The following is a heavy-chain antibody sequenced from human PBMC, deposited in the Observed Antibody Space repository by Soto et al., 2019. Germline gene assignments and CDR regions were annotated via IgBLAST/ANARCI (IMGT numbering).Heavy chain of an antibody. CDR2: IDPSDSYT. J-gene: IGHJ5*02. CDR1: GYSFTSYW. V-gene: IGHV5-10-1*01. CDR3: ARHSRITMVRGVIRTGNNWFDP. D-gene: IGHD3-10*01. Sequence: PGESLKISCKGSGYSFTSYWISWVRQMPGKGLEWMGRIDPSDSYTNYSPSFQGHVTISADKSISTAYLQWSSLKASDTAMYYCARHSRITMVRGVIRTGNNWFDPWGQGTLVTVS.